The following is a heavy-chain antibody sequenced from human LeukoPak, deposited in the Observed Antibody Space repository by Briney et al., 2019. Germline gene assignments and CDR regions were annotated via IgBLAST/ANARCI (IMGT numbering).Heavy chain of an antibody. CDR3: ARDHFDFNWFDP. D-gene: IGHD3-9*01. CDR2: IYYSGST. J-gene: IGHJ5*02. V-gene: IGHV4-39*07. Sequence: WIRQPPGKGLEWIGSIYYSGSTYYNPSLKSRVTISVDTSKNQFSLKLSSVTAADTAVYYCARDHFDFNWFDPWGQGTLVTVSS.